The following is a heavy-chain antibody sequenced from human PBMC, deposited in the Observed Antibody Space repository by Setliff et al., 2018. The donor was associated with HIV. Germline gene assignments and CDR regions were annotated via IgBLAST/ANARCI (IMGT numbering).Heavy chain of an antibody. Sequence: ASVKVSCKASGYPFTNFGVSWVRQAPGQGLEWMAWINVYNGDTNFALKFQGRVTMTKDTSTGTAYMELSSLRSEDTAVYYCAGIVRPSYYYYYYMDVWGKGTTVTVSS. J-gene: IGHJ6*03. D-gene: IGHD3-10*02. CDR1: GYPFTNFG. CDR2: INVYNGDT. CDR3: AGIVRPSYYYYYYMDV. V-gene: IGHV1-18*01.